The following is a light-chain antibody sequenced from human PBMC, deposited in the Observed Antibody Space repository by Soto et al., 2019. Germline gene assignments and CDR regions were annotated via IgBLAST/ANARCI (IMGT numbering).Light chain of an antibody. CDR1: SSDVGGYNY. CDR3: SSYAGSNNLV. Sequence: QSSLTQPPSASGSPGQSVTISCTGTSSDVGGYNYDSWYQQHPGKAPKLMIYEVSKRPSGVPDRFSGSKSGNTASLTVSGLQAEDEADYYCSSYAGSNNLVFGGGTKLTV. V-gene: IGLV2-8*01. J-gene: IGLJ2*01. CDR2: EVS.